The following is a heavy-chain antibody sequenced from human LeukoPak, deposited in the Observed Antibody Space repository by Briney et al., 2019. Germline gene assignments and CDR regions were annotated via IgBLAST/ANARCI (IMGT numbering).Heavy chain of an antibody. CDR2: ISHDSAII. D-gene: IGHD6-19*01. Sequence: GGSLRLSCAASGFTFRRDSMNWVRQAPGKGLEWISYISHDSAIIYYADSVRGRFTMSRDNAKNSLYLQMHSLRAEDTAVYYCARDSSGWYGESYWGQGTLVTVSS. CDR3: ARDSSGWYGESY. V-gene: IGHV3-48*04. CDR1: GFTFRRDS. J-gene: IGHJ4*02.